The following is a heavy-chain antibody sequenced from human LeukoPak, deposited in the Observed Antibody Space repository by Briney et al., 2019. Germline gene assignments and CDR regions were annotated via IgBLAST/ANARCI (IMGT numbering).Heavy chain of an antibody. CDR2: IIPIFGTA. J-gene: IGHJ6*03. CDR1: GGTFSSYA. D-gene: IGHD2-2*01. Sequence: SVKVSCKASGGTFSSYAISWVRQAPGQGLEWMGGIIPIFGTANYAQKFQGRVTITADESTSTAYMELSSLRSEDTAVYYCARSHHCSSTSCPDYYYYMDVWGKGTTVTVSS. CDR3: ARSHHCSSTSCPDYYYYMDV. V-gene: IGHV1-69*13.